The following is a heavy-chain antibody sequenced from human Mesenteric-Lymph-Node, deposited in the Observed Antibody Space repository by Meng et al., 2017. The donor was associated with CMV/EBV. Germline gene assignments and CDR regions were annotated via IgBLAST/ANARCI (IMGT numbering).Heavy chain of an antibody. Sequence: GESLKISCAASGFTFSSYAMHWVRQAPGKGLEWVAVISYDGSNKYYADSVKGRFTISRDNANNSLYLQMNSLRAEDTALYYCAIIHGTSYGMDVWGQGATVTVSS. D-gene: IGHD1-1*01. CDR1: GFTFSSYA. V-gene: IGHV3-30*04. J-gene: IGHJ6*02. CDR3: AIIHGTSYGMDV. CDR2: ISYDGSNK.